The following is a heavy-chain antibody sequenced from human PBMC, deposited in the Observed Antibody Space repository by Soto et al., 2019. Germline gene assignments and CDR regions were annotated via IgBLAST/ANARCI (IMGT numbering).Heavy chain of an antibody. CDR2: VAASGST. CDR1: GGSISGFF. CDR3: ARGGSTHYYYGLDV. Sequence: SETLSLTCTVSGGSISGFFWTWVRQPPGMPLEGLGHVAASGSTAYNPSLRSRLSLSLDVSKNRFSLELTSVTAAHTATYFCARGGSTHYYYGLDVWGQGTTVTVSS. V-gene: IGHV4-4*07. J-gene: IGHJ6*02.